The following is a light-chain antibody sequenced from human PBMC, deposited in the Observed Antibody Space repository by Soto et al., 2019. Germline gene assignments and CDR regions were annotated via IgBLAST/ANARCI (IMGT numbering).Light chain of an antibody. J-gene: IGKJ1*01. CDR2: GAS. CDR1: QSISSNF. CDR3: QQYGCSPRT. V-gene: IGKV3-20*01. Sequence: IVGTQSPGTLFLSPGEGATLSCRASQSISSNFLAWYQQKRGQAPRLLIHGASNRATGIPDRFSGSGSGTDFTLTITRLEPEDFTVYYCQQYGCSPRTFGQGTKVDIK.